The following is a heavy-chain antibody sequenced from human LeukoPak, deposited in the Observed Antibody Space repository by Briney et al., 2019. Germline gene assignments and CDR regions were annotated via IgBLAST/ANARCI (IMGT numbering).Heavy chain of an antibody. CDR3: ARDRSQLLWFGGIDY. V-gene: IGHV1-3*01. D-gene: IGHD3-10*01. CDR1: GYTFTSYG. J-gene: IGHJ4*02. Sequence: ASVKVSCKASGYTFTSYGISWVRQAPGQGLEWMGWINAGNGNTKYSQKFQGRVTITRDTSASTAYMELSSLRSEDTAVYYCARDRSQLLWFGGIDYWGQGTLVTVSS. CDR2: INAGNGNT.